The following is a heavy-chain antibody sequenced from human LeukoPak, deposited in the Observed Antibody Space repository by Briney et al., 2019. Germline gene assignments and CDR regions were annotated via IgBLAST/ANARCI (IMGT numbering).Heavy chain of an antibody. J-gene: IGHJ4*02. D-gene: IGHD4-17*01. Sequence: GGSLRLSCAASGFTVSSNYMSWVRQAPGKVLEWVSVIYSGGSTYYADSVKGRFTISRDNSKNTLYLQMNSLRAEDTAVYYCASLGDYGDYAFDYWGQGTLVTVSS. V-gene: IGHV3-53*01. CDR1: GFTVSSNY. CDR2: IYSGGST. CDR3: ASLGDYGDYAFDY.